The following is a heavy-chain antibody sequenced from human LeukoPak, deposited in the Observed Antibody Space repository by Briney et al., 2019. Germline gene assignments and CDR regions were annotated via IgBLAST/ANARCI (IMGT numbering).Heavy chain of an antibody. D-gene: IGHD4-23*01. V-gene: IGHV4-39*01. CDR3: ARHHYGSNPGSYWYFDL. CDR2: IYHSGST. J-gene: IGHJ2*01. Sequence: PSETLSLACTVSGGSISSTRYYWGWVRQPPGKGLEWIGSIYHSGSTYYNPSLKSPVTISVDTSKNQFFLKLSSVTAADTAVYYCARHHYGSNPGSYWYFDLWGRGTLVTVSS. CDR1: GGSISSTRYY.